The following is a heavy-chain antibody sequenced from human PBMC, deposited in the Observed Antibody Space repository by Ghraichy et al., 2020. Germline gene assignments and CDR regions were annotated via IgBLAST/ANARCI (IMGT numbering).Heavy chain of an antibody. D-gene: IGHD6-6*01. V-gene: IGHV3-33*01. CDR2: IWYDGSNK. CDR1: GFTFSSYG. Sequence: GALRLSCAASGFTFSSYGMHWVRQAPGKGLEWVAVIWYDGSNKYYADSVKGRFTISRDNSKNTLYLQMNSLRAEDTAVYYCARDLKAARPNWYFDLWGRGTLVTVSS. J-gene: IGHJ2*01. CDR3: ARDLKAARPNWYFDL.